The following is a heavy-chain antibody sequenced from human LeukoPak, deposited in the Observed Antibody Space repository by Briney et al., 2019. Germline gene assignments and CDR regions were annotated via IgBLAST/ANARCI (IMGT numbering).Heavy chain of an antibody. V-gene: IGHV3-30*18. D-gene: IGHD3-10*01. J-gene: IGHJ6*03. CDR3: AKDRGGLTTIRGFIARYYYMDV. Sequence: PGRSLRLSCAASAFTFSNYDMHWVRQAPGKGLEWVSLISYDTSNKYYADSVKGRFTISRDNSMHTLYLQMNSLRAEDTAVYYCAKDRGGLTTIRGFIARYYYMDVWGKGTTVTVSS. CDR2: ISYDTSNK. CDR1: AFTFSNYD.